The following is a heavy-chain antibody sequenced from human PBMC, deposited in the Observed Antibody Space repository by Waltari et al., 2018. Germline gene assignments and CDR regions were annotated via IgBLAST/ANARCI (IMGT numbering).Heavy chain of an antibody. CDR1: GYMFSGFF. Sequence: QVQLVQSGPEVKKPGASVKVSCKASGYMFSGFFLHWVRQAPGQGLEWMGWINPASGGTNFAQKFQGRVTMTSDKTISTVYMELNSLRSDDTAIYYCAREVPKQYGSSGYPFDNWGQGTLVSVSS. V-gene: IGHV1-2*02. J-gene: IGHJ4*02. CDR2: INPASGGT. D-gene: IGHD3-22*01. CDR3: AREVPKQYGSSGYPFDN.